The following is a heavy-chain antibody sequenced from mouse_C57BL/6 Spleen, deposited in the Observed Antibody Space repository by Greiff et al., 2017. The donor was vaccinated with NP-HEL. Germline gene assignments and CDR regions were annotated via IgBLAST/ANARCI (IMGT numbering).Heavy chain of an antibody. CDR3: ARHHYYGSSYEDAMDY. V-gene: IGHV2-6-1*01. CDR1: GFSLTSYG. Sequence: QVQLQQSGPGLVAPSQSLSITCTVSGFSLTSYGVHWVRQPPGKGLEWLVVIWSDGSTTYNSALKSRLSISKDNSKSQVFLKMNSLQTDDTAMYYCARHHYYGSSYEDAMDYWGQGTSVTVSS. J-gene: IGHJ4*01. D-gene: IGHD1-1*01. CDR2: IWSDGST.